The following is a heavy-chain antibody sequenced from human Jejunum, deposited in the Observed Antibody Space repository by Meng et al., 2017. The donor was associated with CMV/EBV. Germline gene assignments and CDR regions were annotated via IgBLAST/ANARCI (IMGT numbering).Heavy chain of an antibody. CDR1: GGSLSGGTNY. D-gene: IGHD3-16*01. CDR2: IYYSGT. CDR3: ARAPAYTSDWYFDS. J-gene: IGHJ4*02. V-gene: IGHV4-30-4*08. Sequence: GGSLSGGTNYWTWIRQSPGKGLEWIGYIYYSGTYYNPSLKRRLTISTDTAKNQFSLTLTSLTAADTAVYYCARAPAYTSDWYFDSWGRGTRVTVSS.